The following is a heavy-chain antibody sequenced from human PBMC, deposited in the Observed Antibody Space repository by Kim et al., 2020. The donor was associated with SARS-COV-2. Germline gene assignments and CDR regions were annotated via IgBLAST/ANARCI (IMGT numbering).Heavy chain of an antibody. J-gene: IGHJ3*01. D-gene: IGHD6-19*01. CDR3: ARAVTGRIDAFDL. V-gene: IGHV3-7*04. Sequence: YYEDSMKGRFTISIDNAHSSLYLHVTSLRTDDTAMYYCARAVTGRIDAFDLWGQGTMVSVSS.